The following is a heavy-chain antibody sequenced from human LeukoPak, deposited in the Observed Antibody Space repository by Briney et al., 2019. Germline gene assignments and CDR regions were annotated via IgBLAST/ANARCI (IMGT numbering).Heavy chain of an antibody. D-gene: IGHD5-18*01. CDR1: GGSISSYY. CDR3: AREDHSYGFPGAYYFDY. Sequence: SETLSLTCTVSGGSISSYYWSWIRQPPGKGLEWIGYIYYSGSTNCNPSLKSRVTISVDTSKNQFSLKLSSVTAADTAVYYCAREDHSYGFPGAYYFDYWGQGTLVTVSS. J-gene: IGHJ4*02. CDR2: IYYSGST. V-gene: IGHV4-59*01.